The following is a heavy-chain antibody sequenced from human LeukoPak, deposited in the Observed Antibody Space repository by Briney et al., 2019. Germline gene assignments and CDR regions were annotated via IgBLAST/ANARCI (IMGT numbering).Heavy chain of an antibody. Sequence: PSETLSLTCAVYGGSFSGYYWSWIRQPPGKGLEWIGEIYHSGSANYNPSLKSRVTIPIDKSKNQFSLKLSSVTAADTAMYYCARLGAFDIWGQGTMVTVSS. J-gene: IGHJ3*02. V-gene: IGHV4-34*01. CDR1: GGSFSGYY. D-gene: IGHD6-19*01. CDR2: IYHSGSA. CDR3: ARLGAFDI.